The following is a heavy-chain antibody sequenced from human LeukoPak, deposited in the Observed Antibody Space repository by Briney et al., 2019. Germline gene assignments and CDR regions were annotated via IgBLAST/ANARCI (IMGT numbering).Heavy chain of an antibody. CDR1: GGSISSSSYY. V-gene: IGHV4-39*01. CDR3: ATYTRHCSGGTCYSIDY. J-gene: IGHJ4*02. D-gene: IGHD2-15*01. CDR2: IYYSGST. Sequence: PSETLSLTCTVSGGSISSSSYYWGWIRQPPGKGLEWIGSIYYSGSTYYNPSLKSRVTISVDTSKNQFSLKLSSVTAADTAIYYCATYTRHCSGGTCYSIDYWGQGTLVTVSS.